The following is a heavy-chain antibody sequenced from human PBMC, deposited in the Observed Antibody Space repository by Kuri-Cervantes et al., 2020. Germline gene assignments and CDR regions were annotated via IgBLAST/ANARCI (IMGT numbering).Heavy chain of an antibody. CDR1: GFTFSYYD. CDR2: IKNGADT. D-gene: IGHD2-2*01. V-gene: IGHV3-13*01. J-gene: IGHJ6*02. CDR3: TRGRFNTRGYYGMDV. Sequence: GGSLRLSCAASGFTFSYYDMHWVRQGVGKGLEWVSSIKNGADTDYLGSVKGRFTITRENAKNTSYLQMNSLRDGDTAVYYCTRGRFNTRGYYGMDVWGQGTTVTVSS.